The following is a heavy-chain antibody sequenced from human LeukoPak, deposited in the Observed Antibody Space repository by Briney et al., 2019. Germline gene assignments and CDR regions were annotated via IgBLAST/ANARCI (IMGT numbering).Heavy chain of an antibody. V-gene: IGHV3-30*02. J-gene: IGHJ5*02. CDR2: IRYDGRNK. CDR3: AIRTGTTVP. Sequence: GGSLRLSCAASGFAFSSYGMHWVRRDPGKGVGWVAFIRYDGRNKYYADSVKGRFTISRDNSKNTLYLKMNSLRAEDTAVYYCAIRTGTTVPWGQGTLVTVSS. D-gene: IGHD1-1*01. CDR1: GFAFSSYG.